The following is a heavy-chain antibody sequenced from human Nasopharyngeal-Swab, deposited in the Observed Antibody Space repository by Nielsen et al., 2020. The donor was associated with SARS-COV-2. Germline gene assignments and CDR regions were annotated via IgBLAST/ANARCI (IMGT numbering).Heavy chain of an antibody. J-gene: IGHJ6*02. CDR2: ISGSGGST. CDR3: AKDFGYGDYWYVYYYYGMDV. V-gene: IGHV3-23*01. D-gene: IGHD4-17*01. Sequence: WIRQPPGKGLEWVSVISGSGGSTYYADSVKGRFTISRDNSKNTLYLQMNSLRAEDTAVYYCAKDFGYGDYWYVYYYYGMDVWGQFTTVTVSS.